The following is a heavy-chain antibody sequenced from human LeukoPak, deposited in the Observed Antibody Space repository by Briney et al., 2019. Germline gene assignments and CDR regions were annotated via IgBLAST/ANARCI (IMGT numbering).Heavy chain of an antibody. CDR2: ISGSGGGT. Sequence: TGGSLRLSCAASGFTFSSYAMSWVRQAQGKGLEWVSGISGSGGGTYYADSVKGRFAISRDNSKNTLYLQMNSLRAEDTAVYYCAKDRYSGSPYYFDYWGQGTLVTVSS. CDR3: AKDRYSGSPYYFDY. CDR1: GFTFSSYA. D-gene: IGHD1-26*01. J-gene: IGHJ4*02. V-gene: IGHV3-23*01.